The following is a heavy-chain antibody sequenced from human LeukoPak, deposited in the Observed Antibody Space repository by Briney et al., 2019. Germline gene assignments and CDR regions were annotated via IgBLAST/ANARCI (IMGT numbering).Heavy chain of an antibody. CDR3: ARPYGSGSYYSWFDP. J-gene: IGHJ5*02. Sequence: PSETLSLTCAVSGHSISSGYYWGWIRQPPGKGLEWIGSIYHSGSTYYNPSLKSRVTISVDTSKNQFSLKLSSVTAADTAVYYCARPYGSGSYYSWFDPWGQGTLVTVSS. CDR2: IYHSGST. CDR1: GHSISSGYY. V-gene: IGHV4-38-2*01. D-gene: IGHD3-10*01.